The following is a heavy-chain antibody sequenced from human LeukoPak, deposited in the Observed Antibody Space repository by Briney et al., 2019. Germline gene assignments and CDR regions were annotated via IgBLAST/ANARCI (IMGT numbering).Heavy chain of an antibody. J-gene: IGHJ5*02. D-gene: IGHD3-3*01. V-gene: IGHV1-2*02. CDR1: GLTFSNYG. CDR2: INPNSGGT. CDR3: ARNFWSGYYVGDWFDP. Sequence: GASVKVSCKASGLTFSNYGITWVRQAPGQGLEWVGWINPNSGGTNYAQKFQGRVTMTRDTSISTAYMELSRLRSDDTAVYYCARNFWSGYYVGDWFDPWGQGTLVTVSS.